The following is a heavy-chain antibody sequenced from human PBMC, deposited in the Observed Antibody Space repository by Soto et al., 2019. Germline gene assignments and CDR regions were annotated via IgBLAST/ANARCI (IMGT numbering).Heavy chain of an antibody. CDR1: GFTFSSYS. Sequence: PGGSLRLSCAASGFTFSSYSMNWVRQAPGKGLEWVSSISGNNNYIYYADSVKGRFTISRDNAKNSLYLQMNSLRAEDTAVYYCARKENYYDYSGNNWFDPWGQGTLVTVSS. J-gene: IGHJ5*02. D-gene: IGHD3-22*01. CDR3: ARKENYYDYSGNNWFDP. CDR2: ISGNNNYI. V-gene: IGHV3-21*01.